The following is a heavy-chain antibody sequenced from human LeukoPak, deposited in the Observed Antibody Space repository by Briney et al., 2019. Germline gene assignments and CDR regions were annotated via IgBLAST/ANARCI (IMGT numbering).Heavy chain of an antibody. CDR1: GFTFSNYA. V-gene: IGHV3-23*01. D-gene: IGHD6-19*01. CDR3: AKKRAPVAGTNYFDY. CDR2: VSAGGDKT. Sequence: GGSLRLSCAASGFTFSNYAMSWVRQAPGKGLEWVSGVSAGGDKTDYAESVKGRFTISRDNSKNTVYMQMTSVTAEDTARYYCAKKRAPVAGTNYFDYWGLGTLVTVSS. J-gene: IGHJ4*02.